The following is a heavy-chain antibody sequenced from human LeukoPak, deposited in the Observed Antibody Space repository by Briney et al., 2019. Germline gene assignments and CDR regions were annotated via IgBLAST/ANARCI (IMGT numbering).Heavy chain of an antibody. J-gene: IGHJ4*02. CDR2: IYYSGST. CDR3: ARGGYSYGYDDDFDY. Sequence: SETLSLTCTVSGGSISSYYWSWIRQPPRKGLEWIGYIYYSGSTNYNPSLKSRVTISVDTAKNQFSLKLSSVTAADTAVYYCARGGYSYGYDDDFDYWGQGTLVTVSS. CDR1: GGSISSYY. V-gene: IGHV4-59*01. D-gene: IGHD5-18*01.